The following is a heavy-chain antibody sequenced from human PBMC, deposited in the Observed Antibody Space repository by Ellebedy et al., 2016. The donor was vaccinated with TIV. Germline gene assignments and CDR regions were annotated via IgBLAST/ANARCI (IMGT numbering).Heavy chain of an antibody. CDR2: ISGSGGST. CDR1: GFTFSSYA. CDR3: AKDLENSGWYKAYYYYGMDV. D-gene: IGHD6-19*01. J-gene: IGHJ6*02. Sequence: GGSLRLXXAASGFTFSSYAMSWVRQAPGKGLEWVSAISGSGGSTYYADSVKGRFTISRDNSKNTLYLQMNSLRAEDTAVYYCAKDLENSGWYKAYYYYGMDVWGQGTTVTVSS. V-gene: IGHV3-23*01.